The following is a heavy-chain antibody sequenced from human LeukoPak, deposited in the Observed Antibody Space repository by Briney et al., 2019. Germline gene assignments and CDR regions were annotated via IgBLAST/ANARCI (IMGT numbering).Heavy chain of an antibody. CDR2: IKQDGSEK. D-gene: IGHD4-23*01. V-gene: IGHV3-7*01. J-gene: IGHJ4*02. CDR3: ARETYGGNSYYFDY. CDR1: GFTFRSYW. Sequence: GGSLRLSCAASGFTFRSYWMSWVRQAPGKGLEWVASIKQDGSEKYYVDSVKGRFTISRDNAKNSLYLQMNSLRAEDTAVYYCARETYGGNSYYFDYWGQGTLVTVSS.